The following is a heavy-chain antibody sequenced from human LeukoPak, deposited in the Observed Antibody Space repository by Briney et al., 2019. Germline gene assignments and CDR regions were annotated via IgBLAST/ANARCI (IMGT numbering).Heavy chain of an antibody. CDR2: IWHDGSRK. CDR1: GFAFNTYA. D-gene: IGHD3-10*01. Sequence: PGRSLRLSCAASGFAFNTYAMHWVRQAPGQGLEWVALIWHDGSRKFYSNSVRGQFTISRDNSKNTVSLQMNNLRPEDTAVYYCARELFGSGSYPDFWGQGTLVTVSS. J-gene: IGHJ4*02. V-gene: IGHV3-33*01. CDR3: ARELFGSGSYPDF.